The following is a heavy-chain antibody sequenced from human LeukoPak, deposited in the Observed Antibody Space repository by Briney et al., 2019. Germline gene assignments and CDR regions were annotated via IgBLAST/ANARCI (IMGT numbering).Heavy chain of an antibody. CDR2: IYYSGSP. Sequence: SETLPLTCTVSGGSISSTGYYWGWIRQPPGKGLEWIGSIYYSGSPYYNPALHSRLTISVDTSKNQFSLKLNSVTAADTAVYYCARENRYYESSRYQYHYYGMDVWGQGTTVTVSS. CDR1: GGSISSTGYY. CDR3: ARENRYYESSRYQYHYYGMDV. D-gene: IGHD3-22*01. J-gene: IGHJ6*02. V-gene: IGHV4-39*07.